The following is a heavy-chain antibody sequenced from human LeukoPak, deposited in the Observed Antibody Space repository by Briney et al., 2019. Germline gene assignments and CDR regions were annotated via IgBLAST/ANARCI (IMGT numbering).Heavy chain of an antibody. V-gene: IGHV4-39*07. Sequence: PSETLSLTCTVSGGSISSSSYYWGWIRQPPGKGLEWIGSIYYSGSTYYNPSLKSRVTISVDTSKNQFSLKLSSVTAADTAVYYCASQWGRNQWREGWIQLWPRGDAFDIWGQGTMVTVSS. J-gene: IGHJ3*02. D-gene: IGHD5-18*01. CDR1: GGSISSSSYY. CDR3: ASQWGRNQWREGWIQLWPRGDAFDI. CDR2: IYYSGST.